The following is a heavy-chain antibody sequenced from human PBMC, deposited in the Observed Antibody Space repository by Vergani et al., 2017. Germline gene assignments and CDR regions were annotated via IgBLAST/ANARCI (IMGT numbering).Heavy chain of an antibody. Sequence: EVQLVESGGGLVKPGGSLRLSCAASGFTFSSYGMNWVRQAPGKGLEWVSSISSSSSYIYYADSVKGRFTISRDNAKNSLYLQMNSLRAEDTAVYYCASSEWELQTGDAFDIWGQGTMVTVSS. D-gene: IGHD1-26*01. CDR3: ASSEWELQTGDAFDI. CDR1: GFTFSSYG. CDR2: ISSSSSYI. V-gene: IGHV3-21*01. J-gene: IGHJ3*02.